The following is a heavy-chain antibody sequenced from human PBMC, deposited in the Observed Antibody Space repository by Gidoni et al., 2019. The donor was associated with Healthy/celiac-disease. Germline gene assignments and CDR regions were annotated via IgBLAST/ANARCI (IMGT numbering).Heavy chain of an antibody. D-gene: IGHD2-15*01. CDR1: GYTFTSYD. CDR3: AGSPELDGAVYCSGGSCYFSSYYYYGMDV. V-gene: IGHV1-8*01. CDR2: MNPNSGNT. J-gene: IGHJ6*02. Sequence: QVQLVQSGAEVKKPGASVKVSCKASGYTFTSYDINWVRPATEQGLEWMGWMNPNSGNTGYAQKFQGRVTMTRNTSISTAYMELSSLRSEDTAVYYCAGSPELDGAVYCSGGSCYFSSYYYYGMDVWGQGTTVTVSS.